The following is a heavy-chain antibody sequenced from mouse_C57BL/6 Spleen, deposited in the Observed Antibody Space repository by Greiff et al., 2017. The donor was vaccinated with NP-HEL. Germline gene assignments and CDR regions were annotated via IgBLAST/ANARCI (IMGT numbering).Heavy chain of an antibody. CDR2: ISNLAYSI. CDR1: GFTFSDYG. V-gene: IGHV5-15*01. J-gene: IGHJ4*01. D-gene: IGHD2-1*01. CDR3: ARIGNYELDAMDY. Sequence: EVKLMESGGGLVQPGGSLKLSCAASGFTFSDYGMAWVRQAPRKGPEWVAFISNLAYSIYYADTVTGRFTISRENAKNTLYLEMSSLRSEDTAMYYCARIGNYELDAMDYWGQGTSVTVSS.